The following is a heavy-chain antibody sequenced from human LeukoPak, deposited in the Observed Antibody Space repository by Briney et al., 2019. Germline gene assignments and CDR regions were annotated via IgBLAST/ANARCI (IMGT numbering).Heavy chain of an antibody. Sequence: GGSLRLSCAASGFTFSTYTMNWVRQAPGKGLEWVSGISWNSGSIGYADSVKGRFTISRDNAKNSLYLQMNSLRAEDTALYYCAKDKVYYGSGSPSIFDYWGQGTLVTVSS. CDR2: ISWNSGSI. D-gene: IGHD3-10*01. J-gene: IGHJ4*02. CDR3: AKDKVYYGSGSPSIFDY. CDR1: GFTFSTYT. V-gene: IGHV3-9*01.